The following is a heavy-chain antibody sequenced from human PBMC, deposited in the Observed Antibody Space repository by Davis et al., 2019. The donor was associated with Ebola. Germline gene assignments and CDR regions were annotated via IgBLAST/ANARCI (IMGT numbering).Heavy chain of an antibody. Sequence: SETLSLTCTVSGGSISSSSYYWGWIRQPPGKGLEWIGSIYYSGSTYYNPSLNSRVTISVDTSKNQFSLKLSSVTAADTAVYYCARVGGGAITNYYFDYWGQGTLVTVSS. CDR1: GGSISSSSYY. J-gene: IGHJ4*02. D-gene: IGHD1-26*01. V-gene: IGHV4-39*01. CDR2: IYYSGST. CDR3: ARVGGGAITNYYFDY.